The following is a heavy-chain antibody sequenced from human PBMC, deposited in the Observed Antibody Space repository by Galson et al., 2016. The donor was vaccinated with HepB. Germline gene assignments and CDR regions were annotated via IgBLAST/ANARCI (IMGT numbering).Heavy chain of an antibody. D-gene: IGHD1-26*01. CDR3: AKDGRSGYPPSYLAGYYFDY. V-gene: IGHV3-23*01. J-gene: IGHJ4*02. CDR1: GFTFSSYA. Sequence: SLRLSCAASGFTFSSYAMSWVRQAPGKGLEWVSAISGSGGRTYYADSVKGRFTISRDNSKNTLYLQMNSLRAEDTAVYYCAKDGRSGYPPSYLAGYYFDYWGQGTLVTVSS. CDR2: ISGSGGRT.